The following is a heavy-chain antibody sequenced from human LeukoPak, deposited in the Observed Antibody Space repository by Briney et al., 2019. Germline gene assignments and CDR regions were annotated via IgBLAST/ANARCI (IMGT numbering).Heavy chain of an antibody. Sequence: SVKVSCKASGGTFSSYAISWVRQAPGQGLEWMGRITPIFGSANYAQKFQGRVTITTDESTSTAYMELSSLRSEDTAVYYCARKVPADSHFDYWGQETQVTVSS. J-gene: IGHJ4*02. D-gene: IGHD2-2*01. CDR2: ITPIFGSA. CDR3: ARKVPADSHFDY. CDR1: GGTFSSYA. V-gene: IGHV1-69*05.